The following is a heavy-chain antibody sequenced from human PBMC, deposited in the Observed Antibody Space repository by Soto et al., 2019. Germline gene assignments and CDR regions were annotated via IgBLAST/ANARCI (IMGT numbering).Heavy chain of an antibody. CDR1: GASIPGNSD. Sequence: PSETLSLTCTVSGASIPGNSDWSWIRQPAVKWLEWIGRFSLSGTTNYNPSLRSRVTMSADVSKNQFSLRLTSVTAADTALYYCARGMTPPGAPAWYYFDSWGQGTLVTVSS. V-gene: IGHV4-4*07. J-gene: IGHJ4*02. CDR3: ARGMTPPGAPAWYYFDS. D-gene: IGHD2-8*02. CDR2: FSLSGTT.